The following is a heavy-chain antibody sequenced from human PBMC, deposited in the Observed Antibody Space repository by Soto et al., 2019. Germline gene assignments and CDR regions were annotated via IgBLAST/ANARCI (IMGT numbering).Heavy chain of an antibody. V-gene: IGHV3-30-3*01. J-gene: IGHJ4*02. CDR2: ISYDGSNK. D-gene: IGHD3-16*01. CDR3: ASLGQLDDY. Sequence: QVQLVESGGGVVQPGRSLRLSCAASGFTFSSYAMHWVRQAPGKGLEWVAVISYDGSNKYYADSVKGRFTISRDNSKNTLYLQMNSLRAEDTAVYYCASLGQLDDYWGLGTLVTVSS. CDR1: GFTFSSYA.